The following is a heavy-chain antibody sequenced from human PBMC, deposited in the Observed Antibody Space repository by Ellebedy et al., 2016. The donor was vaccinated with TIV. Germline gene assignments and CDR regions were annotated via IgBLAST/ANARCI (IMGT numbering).Heavy chain of an antibody. CDR1: GGSISSSF. V-gene: IGHV4-59*01. D-gene: IGHD3-9*01. Sequence: PSETLSLTCTVTGGSISSSFWNWIRQPPGKGLEWIGYISNSGSTNYSPSLKSRVIMSIDTSKNQFSLRLSSVTAADTAVYYCAREDYDILTGNNDWSDPWGQGTLVTVSS. CDR2: ISNSGST. CDR3: AREDYDILTGNNDWSDP. J-gene: IGHJ5*02.